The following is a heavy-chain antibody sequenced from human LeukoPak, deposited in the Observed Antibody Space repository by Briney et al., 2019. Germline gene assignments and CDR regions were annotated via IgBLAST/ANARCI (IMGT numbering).Heavy chain of an antibody. D-gene: IGHD2-15*01. CDR1: GFTFSNYW. Sequence: GGSLRLSCAASGFTFSNYWTHWVRHAPGKGLVWVSRINIDVSITTYADSVKGRFTISRDNAKNTLYLHMNSLRADDTAVYYCARGGSCSGGNCKYTRKEIGYWGQGTLVTVSS. CDR3: ARGGSCSGGNCKYTRKEIGY. V-gene: IGHV3-74*01. CDR2: INIDVSIT. J-gene: IGHJ4*02.